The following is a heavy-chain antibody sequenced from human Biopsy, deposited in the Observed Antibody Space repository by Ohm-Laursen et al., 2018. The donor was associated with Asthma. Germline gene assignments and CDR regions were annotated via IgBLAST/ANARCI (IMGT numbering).Heavy chain of an antibody. J-gene: IGHJ4*02. Sequence: TLSLTCTVSGVSISSDYWSWIRQPPGKGLEWIGNIHYSGSTYSNPSLKSRVTISVDTSKKQISLRLSSVIAADTAVYYCAGFCSGGNCPDHWGQGTLVTVSS. CDR3: AGFCSGGNCPDH. CDR2: IHYSGST. CDR1: GVSISSDY. V-gene: IGHV4-59*01. D-gene: IGHD2-15*01.